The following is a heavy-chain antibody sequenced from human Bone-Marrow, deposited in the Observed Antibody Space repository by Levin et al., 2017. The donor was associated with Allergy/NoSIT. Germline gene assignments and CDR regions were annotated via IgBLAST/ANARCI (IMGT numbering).Heavy chain of an antibody. J-gene: IGHJ6*02. CDR1: GFTFSSYS. CDR2: ISSSSSYI. D-gene: IGHD3-3*01. Sequence: GGSLRLSCAASGFTFSSYSMNWVRQAPGKGLEWVSSISSSSSYIYYADSVKGRFTISRDNAKNSLYLQMNSLRAEDTAVYYCARDYDFWSGYFSYYYYGMDVWGQGTTVTVSS. CDR3: ARDYDFWSGYFSYYYYGMDV. V-gene: IGHV3-21*01.